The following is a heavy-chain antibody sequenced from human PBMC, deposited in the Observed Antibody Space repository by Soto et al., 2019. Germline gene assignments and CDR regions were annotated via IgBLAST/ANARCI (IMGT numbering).Heavy chain of an antibody. Sequence: QLQLQESGPGLVKPSETLSLTCTVSGGSISSSSYYWGWIRQPPGKGLEWIGSIYYSGSTYYNPSLKSRVTISVDTSKNQFALKLSSVTAADTAVYYCRQLTDYDSYYGMDVWGQGTTVTVSS. CDR1: GGSISSSSYY. D-gene: IGHD3-9*01. CDR3: RQLTDYDSYYGMDV. CDR2: IYYSGST. V-gene: IGHV4-39*01. J-gene: IGHJ6*02.